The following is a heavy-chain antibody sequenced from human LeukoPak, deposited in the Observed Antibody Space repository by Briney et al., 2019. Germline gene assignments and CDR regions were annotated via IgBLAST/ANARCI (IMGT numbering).Heavy chain of an antibody. CDR2: IPNSGGT. J-gene: IGHJ4*02. D-gene: IGHD3-22*01. CDR1: GCTISSSNW. V-gene: IGHV4-4*02. CDR3: AALIDYYDSSGWCFDY. Sequence: SGTLSLTCAASGCTISSSNWWSWGRPPPGKGLEWIGDIPNSGGTNYEQSLKSRVTISVDNSKNKFCLKLNSVTAADTAVYYCAALIDYYDSSGWCFDYWGQGTLVTVSS.